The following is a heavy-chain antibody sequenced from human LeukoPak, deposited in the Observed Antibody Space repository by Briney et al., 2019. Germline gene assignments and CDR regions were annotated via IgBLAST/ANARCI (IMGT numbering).Heavy chain of an antibody. V-gene: IGHV3-73*01. Sequence: GRSLKLSCAASGFTFSDSGMHWVRQASGKGLEWVGRIRSKANSYATAYAASVKGRFTISRDDSKNTAYLQMNSLKTEDTAVYYCTRYGDYPFDYWGQGTLVTVSS. CDR1: GFTFSDSG. CDR3: TRYGDYPFDY. CDR2: IRSKANSYAT. D-gene: IGHD2-21*01. J-gene: IGHJ4*02.